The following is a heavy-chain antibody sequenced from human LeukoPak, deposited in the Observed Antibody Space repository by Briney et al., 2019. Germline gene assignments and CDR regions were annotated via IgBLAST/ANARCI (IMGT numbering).Heavy chain of an antibody. CDR2: ISGSGATT. CDR3: AKDFYDSSGSRYDY. CDR1: GFTFSTYA. Sequence: GSLRLSCAASGFTFSTYAMTWVRQAPGKGLEWVSAISGSGATTYYADSVKGRFTISRDNSKNTLFMQMNSLRAEDTAVYYCAKDFYDSSGSRYDYWGQGTLVTVSS. J-gene: IGHJ4*02. D-gene: IGHD3-22*01. V-gene: IGHV3-23*01.